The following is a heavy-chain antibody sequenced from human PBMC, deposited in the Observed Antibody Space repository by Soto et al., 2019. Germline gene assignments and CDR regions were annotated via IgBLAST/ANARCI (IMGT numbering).Heavy chain of an antibody. V-gene: IGHV1-69*13. CDR3: ARAEYYDSSGYSYFDY. D-gene: IGHD3-22*01. Sequence: SVKVSCKASGGTFSSYSISWVRQAPGQGLEWMGGIIPIFGTANYAQKFQGRVTITADESTSTAYMELSSLRSEDTAVYYCARAEYYDSSGYSYFDYWGQGTLVTVSS. J-gene: IGHJ4*02. CDR1: GGTFSSYS. CDR2: IIPIFGTA.